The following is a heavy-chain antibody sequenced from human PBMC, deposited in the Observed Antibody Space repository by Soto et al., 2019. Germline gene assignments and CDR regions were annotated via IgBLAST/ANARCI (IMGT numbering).Heavy chain of an antibody. CDR1: GFTFSGHA. CDR3: GRAVAAVGSRCTLDY. J-gene: IGHJ4*02. CDR2: ISNDGNYR. D-gene: IGHD2-15*01. Sequence: QVQLVESGGGVVQPGTSLRLSCAASGFTFSGHAMHWVRQAPGKGLDWVAAISNDGNYRVYADSVKGRFTMSRDNSKNTVQLQMNSLRAEDTSVYKCGRAVAAVGSRCTLDYWGQGTQVTVSS. V-gene: IGHV3-30-3*01.